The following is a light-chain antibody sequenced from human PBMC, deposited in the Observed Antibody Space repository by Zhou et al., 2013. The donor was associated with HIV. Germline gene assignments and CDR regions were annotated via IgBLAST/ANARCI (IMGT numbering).Light chain of an antibody. CDR1: QSISRW. Sequence: DIQLTQSPSILSASLGDRVTITCRASQSISRWLAWYQQKPGKAPKLLIYTTSNLQSGVPSRFSGSGSGTDFTLTISSLQPEDFATYYCQQSYSTPPYTFGQGTKLEIK. CDR2: TTS. V-gene: IGKV1-5*03. J-gene: IGKJ2*01. CDR3: QQSYSTPPYT.